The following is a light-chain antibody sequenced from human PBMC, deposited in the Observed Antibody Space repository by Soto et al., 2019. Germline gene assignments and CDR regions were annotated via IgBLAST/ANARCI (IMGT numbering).Light chain of an antibody. CDR2: KVS. Sequence: DVVMPQSPLSLPVTLGQPASISCRSSQSLIHSDGNTYLNWFQQRPGQSPRRLIYKVSDRDSGVPDRFSGSGSATDFTLKISRVEAEDVGVYYCMQGTHWPWTFGQGTEVEIK. CDR1: QSLIHSDGNTY. V-gene: IGKV2-30*02. J-gene: IGKJ1*01. CDR3: MQGTHWPWT.